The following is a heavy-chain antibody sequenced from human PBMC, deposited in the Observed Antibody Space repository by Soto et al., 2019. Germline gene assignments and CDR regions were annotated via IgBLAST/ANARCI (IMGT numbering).Heavy chain of an antibody. CDR2: IYYSGST. D-gene: IGHD5-12*01. Sequence: PSETLSLTCPVSGGSLSSYYWSWIRQPPGKGLEWIAYIYYSGSTEYNPSLKSRVTISVDTSKHTLSLNLSSVTAADTAMYYCARAGVATIYPGNNWFDPWGQGTLVTVSS. CDR3: ARAGVATIYPGNNWFDP. CDR1: GGSLSSYY. V-gene: IGHV4-59*08. J-gene: IGHJ5*02.